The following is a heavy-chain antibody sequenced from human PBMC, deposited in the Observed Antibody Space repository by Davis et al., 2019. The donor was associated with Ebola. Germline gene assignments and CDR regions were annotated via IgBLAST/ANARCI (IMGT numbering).Heavy chain of an antibody. V-gene: IGHV4-59*12. CDR1: GGSISSYY. CDR3: ARASPSYYYDSSGYWSRGGALDY. CDR2: IYYSGST. D-gene: IGHD3-22*01. J-gene: IGHJ4*02. Sequence: MPSETLSLTCTVPGGSISSYYWSWIRQPPGKGLEWIGYIYYSGSTDYTPSLRGRVTISLDTSKNQFSLKLSSVTAADTAVYYCARASPSYYYDSSGYWSRGGALDYWGQGTLVTVSS.